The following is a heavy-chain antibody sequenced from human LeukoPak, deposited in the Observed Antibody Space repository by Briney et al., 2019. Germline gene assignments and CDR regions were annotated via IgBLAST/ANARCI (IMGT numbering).Heavy chain of an antibody. CDR1: GYTLTELS. CDR3: ATVPDYCSGGSCYSGRAFDI. D-gene: IGHD2-15*01. CDR2: FDPEDGET. V-gene: IGHV1-24*01. J-gene: IGHJ3*02. Sequence: ASVKVSCKVSGYTLTELSMHWVRQAPGKGVEWMGGFDPEDGETIYAQKFQGRVTVTSDTSTDTAYMELSSLRSEDTAVYYCATVPDYCSGGSCYSGRAFDIWGQGTMVTVSS.